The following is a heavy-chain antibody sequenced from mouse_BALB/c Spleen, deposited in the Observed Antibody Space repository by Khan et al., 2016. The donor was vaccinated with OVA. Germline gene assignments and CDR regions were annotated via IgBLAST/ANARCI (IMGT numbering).Heavy chain of an antibody. CDR1: GYTFTSYY. Sequence: QVQLQQSGAELVKPGASVKISCKASGYTFTSYYMYWVKQRPGQGLEWIGGINPSNGGAHFNEKFKNKATLTVDKSSSQAYMQLSSLTSEDSAVYYCARSGYGNPFAYWGQGTLVTVSA. D-gene: IGHD2-1*01. CDR3: ARSGYGNPFAY. CDR2: INPSNGGA. J-gene: IGHJ3*01. V-gene: IGHV1S81*02.